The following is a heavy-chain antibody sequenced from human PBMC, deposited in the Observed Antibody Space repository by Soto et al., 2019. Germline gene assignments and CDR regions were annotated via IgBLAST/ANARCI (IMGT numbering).Heavy chain of an antibody. Sequence: QVQLQESGPGLVKPSETLSLTCTVSGGSISSYYWSWIRQPAGKGLEWIGRIYTSGSTNYNPSLNCRLTMSVDTSKNQFSLKLSSVTAADTAVYYCARGTPGIAAAGTDYWRQGSLVTVSS. CDR1: GGSISSYY. CDR2: IYTSGST. V-gene: IGHV4-4*07. J-gene: IGHJ4*02. CDR3: ARGTPGIAAAGTDY. D-gene: IGHD6-13*01.